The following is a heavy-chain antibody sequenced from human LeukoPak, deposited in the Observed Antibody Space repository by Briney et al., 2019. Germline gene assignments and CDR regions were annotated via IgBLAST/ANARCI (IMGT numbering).Heavy chain of an antibody. CDR1: GFTFSSYA. D-gene: IGHD3-22*01. J-gene: IGHJ3*02. Sequence: GGSLRLSCAASGFTFSSYAMSWVRQAPGKGLEWVSAISGSGGSTYYADSVKGRFTISRDNSKSTLYLQMNSLRAEDTAVYYCAKSRYDSSGYYYDFIDAFDIWGQGTMVTVSS. CDR2: ISGSGGST. CDR3: AKSRYDSSGYYYDFIDAFDI. V-gene: IGHV3-23*01.